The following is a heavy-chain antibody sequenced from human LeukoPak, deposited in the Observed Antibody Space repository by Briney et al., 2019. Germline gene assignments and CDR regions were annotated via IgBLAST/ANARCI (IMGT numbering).Heavy chain of an antibody. J-gene: IGHJ4*02. CDR3: ARATLRYFDSYFDY. CDR2: ISAYNGNT. CDR1: GYTFTSYG. V-gene: IGHV1-18*01. D-gene: IGHD3-9*01. Sequence: ASVKVSCKASGYTFTSYGISWVRQAPGQGLEWMGWISAYNGNTNYAQKLQGRVTMTTDTSTSTAYMELRSLRSDDTAVYYCARATLRYFDSYFDYWGQGTLVTVSS.